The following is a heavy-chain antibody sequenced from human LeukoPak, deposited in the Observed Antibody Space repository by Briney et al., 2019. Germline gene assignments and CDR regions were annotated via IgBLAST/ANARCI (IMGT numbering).Heavy chain of an antibody. CDR2: ISSSSNTI. D-gene: IGHD3-10*01. Sequence: GGSLRLSCAASGFTFSSYTMNWVRQAPGKGPEWVSYISSSSNTIYYADSVKGRFTISRDNAKNSLYLQMDSLRAEDTAVYYCARWALYYNYYMDVWGKGTTVTVSS. CDR1: GFTFSSYT. J-gene: IGHJ6*03. CDR3: ARWALYYNYYMDV. V-gene: IGHV3-48*01.